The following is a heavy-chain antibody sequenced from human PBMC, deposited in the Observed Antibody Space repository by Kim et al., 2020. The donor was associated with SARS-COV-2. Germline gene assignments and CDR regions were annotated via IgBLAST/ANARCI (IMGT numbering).Heavy chain of an antibody. CDR2: IYYTGTT. CDR1: DASVSSGSYF. CDR3: ARGARVVGDTPYWLDR. D-gene: IGHD2-15*01. J-gene: IGHJ5*02. V-gene: IGHV4-61*01. Sequence: SETLSLTCSVSDASVSSGSYFWSWIRQPPGKGMEWVGYIYYTGTTNYNPSLKGRVSISLDMSRNQFSLKLTSVAAADTAVYYCARGARVVGDTPYWLDR.